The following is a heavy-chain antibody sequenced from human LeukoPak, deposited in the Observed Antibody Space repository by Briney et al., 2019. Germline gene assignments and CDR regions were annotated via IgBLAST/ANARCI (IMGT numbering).Heavy chain of an antibody. CDR1: GFTFSTYA. CDR3: ARDKSCAS. J-gene: IGHJ4*02. D-gene: IGHD3-16*01. Sequence: PGGSLRLSCAASGFTFSTYAMSWVRQAPGKGLEWVSAIGDTTYYADSVKGRFTISRDNAKNSLYLQMNSLRAEDTAVYFCARDKSCASWGQGTLVTVSS. CDR2: IGDTT. V-gene: IGHV3-23*01.